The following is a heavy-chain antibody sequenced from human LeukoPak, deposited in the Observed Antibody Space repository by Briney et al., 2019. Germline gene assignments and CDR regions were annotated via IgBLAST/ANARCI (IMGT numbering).Heavy chain of an antibody. D-gene: IGHD3-3*01. CDR1: GYSISSGYY. J-gene: IGHJ4*02. CDR3: ARVTLYFDFSTGNHYYFDS. V-gene: IGHV4-38-2*02. CDR2: IYYSGTT. Sequence: SETLSLTCTVSGYSISSGYYWSWIRQTPGKGLEWIGYIYYSGTTTYNPSLKSRVTISIDTSKNQFSLQLTSVTAADTAVYYCARVTLYFDFSTGNHYYFDSWGQGTLVIVSS.